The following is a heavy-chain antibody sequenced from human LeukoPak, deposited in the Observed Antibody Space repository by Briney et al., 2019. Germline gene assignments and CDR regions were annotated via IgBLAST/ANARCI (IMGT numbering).Heavy chain of an antibody. J-gene: IGHJ4*02. V-gene: IGHV1-8*01. CDR1: GYTFTNYD. Sequence: GASVKVSCKASGYTFTNYDINWVRQATGQGLEWMGYKNPNSGSSAYAQKFQGRVTITTDASISTAYMEVSGLRSVDTALYYCTREGLDYWGQGTLVTVSS. CDR3: TREGLDY. CDR2: KNPNSGSS.